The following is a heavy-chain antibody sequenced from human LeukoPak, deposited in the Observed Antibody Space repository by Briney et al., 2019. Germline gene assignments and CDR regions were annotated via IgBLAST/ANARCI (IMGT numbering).Heavy chain of an antibody. J-gene: IGHJ6*02. CDR2: INHSGST. V-gene: IGHV4-34*01. CDR1: GGSFSGYY. D-gene: IGHD1-1*01. CDR3: ARGNEYNWNDYYYYGMDV. Sequence: PSGTLSLICAVYGGSFSGYYWSWIRQPPGKGLEWIGEINHSGSTNYNPPLKSRVTISVDTSKNQFSLKLSSVTAADTAVYYCARGNEYNWNDYYYYGMDVWGQGTTVTVSS.